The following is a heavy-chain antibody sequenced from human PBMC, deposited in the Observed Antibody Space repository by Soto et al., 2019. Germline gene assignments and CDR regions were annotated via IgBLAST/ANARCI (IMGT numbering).Heavy chain of an antibody. CDR1: GGTFSSYA. J-gene: IGHJ6*02. Sequence: ASVKVSCKASGGTFSSYAISWVRQAPGQGLEWMGGIIPIFGTANYAQKFQGRVTITADESTSTAYMELSSLRSEDTAVYYCATTGRYSNYGLTGYYYGMDVWGQGTTVTVSS. CDR2: IIPIFGTA. V-gene: IGHV1-69*13. CDR3: ATTGRYSNYGLTGYYYGMDV. D-gene: IGHD4-4*01.